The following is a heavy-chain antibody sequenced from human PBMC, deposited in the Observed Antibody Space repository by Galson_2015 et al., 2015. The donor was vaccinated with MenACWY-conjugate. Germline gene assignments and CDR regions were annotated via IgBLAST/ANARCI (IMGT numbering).Heavy chain of an antibody. CDR2: IYSGGST. V-gene: IGHV3-53*01. CDR3: ARDREMYYDFWSGVGRD. Sequence: SLRLSCAASGFTVSSNYMSWVRQAPGKGLEWVSVIYSGGSTYYADSVKGRFTISRDNSKNTLYLQMNSLRAEDTAVYYCARDREMYYDFWSGVGRDWGQGTLVTVSS. D-gene: IGHD3-3*01. J-gene: IGHJ4*02. CDR1: GFTVSSNY.